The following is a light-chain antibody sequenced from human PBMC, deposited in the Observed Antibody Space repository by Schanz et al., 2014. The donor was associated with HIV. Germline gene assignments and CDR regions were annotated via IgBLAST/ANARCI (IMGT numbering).Light chain of an antibody. V-gene: IGKV3-20*01. J-gene: IGKJ5*01. Sequence: EIVLTQSPGTLSLSPGERATLSCRASQSVSSSYLAWYQQKPGQAPRLLIYGASRRATGIPDRFSGSGSGTEFTLTISRLEPEDFAVYYCQQYGSSITFGQGTRLEIK. CDR2: GAS. CDR3: QQYGSSIT. CDR1: QSVSSSY.